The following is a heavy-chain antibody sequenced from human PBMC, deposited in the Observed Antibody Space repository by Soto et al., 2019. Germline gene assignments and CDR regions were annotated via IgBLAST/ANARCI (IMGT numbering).Heavy chain of an antibody. V-gene: IGHV3-23*01. CDR1: GFTFSSYA. Sequence: EVQILESGGGLVQPGGTLRLSCAASGFTFSSYAMYWVRQAPGKGLAWVSGISDSGTGTYNADSVKGRFTISRDNSKNTVYLQMKRLRAEDTALYSCATDHTVVLRDAFDIWGQGTMVNVYS. CDR3: ATDHTVVLRDAFDI. J-gene: IGHJ3*02. D-gene: IGHD3-22*01. CDR2: ISDSGTGT.